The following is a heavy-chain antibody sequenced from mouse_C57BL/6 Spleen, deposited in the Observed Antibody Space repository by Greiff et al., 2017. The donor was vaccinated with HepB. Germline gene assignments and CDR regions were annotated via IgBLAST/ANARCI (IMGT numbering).Heavy chain of an antibody. J-gene: IGHJ4*01. CDR3: ARDGGMITTGYYAMDY. D-gene: IGHD2-4*01. V-gene: IGHV5-4*01. CDR1: GFTFSSYA. CDR2: ISDGGSYT. Sequence: DVQLQESGGGLVKPGGSLKLSCAASGFTFSSYAMSWVRQTPEKRLEWVATISDGGSYTYYPDNVKGRFTISRDNAKNNLYLQMSHLKSEDTAMYYCARDGGMITTGYYAMDYWGQGTSVTVSS.